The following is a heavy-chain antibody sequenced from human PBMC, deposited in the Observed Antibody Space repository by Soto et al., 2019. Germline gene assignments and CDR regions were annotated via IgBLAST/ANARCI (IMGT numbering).Heavy chain of an antibody. CDR1: GFNFKKFA. J-gene: IGHJ1*01. D-gene: IGHD6-19*01. Sequence: WWSLRLCCEASGFNFKKFAMGWGRQAPGEGLEWVSGISCCGGSTFYADSVKGRFSLARDDSKNTLSLQLNSLRVEDTAHYYCAKADGEQWLIPHLDNWGQGTQVTVSS. CDR3: AKADGEQWLIPHLDN. V-gene: IGHV3-23*01. CDR2: ISCCGGST.